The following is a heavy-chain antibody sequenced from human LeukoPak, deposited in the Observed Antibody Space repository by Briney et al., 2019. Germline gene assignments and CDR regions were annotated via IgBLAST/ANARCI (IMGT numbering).Heavy chain of an antibody. V-gene: IGHV3-74*01. CDR3: ARETDSTLFDY. CDR1: GFTFSNYW. D-gene: IGHD5-18*01. CDR2: INDDGSAT. Sequence: GGSLRLSCAASGFTFSNYWMHWVRQVPGKGLVWVSRINDDGSATFYADSVKGRFTISRDNAKNTLFLQMSSLRAEDTAVYYCARETDSTLFDYWGQGTLVTVSS. J-gene: IGHJ4*02.